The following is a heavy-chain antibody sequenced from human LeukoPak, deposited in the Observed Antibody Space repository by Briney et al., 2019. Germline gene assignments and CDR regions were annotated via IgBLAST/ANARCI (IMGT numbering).Heavy chain of an antibody. J-gene: IGHJ5*02. D-gene: IGHD3-3*01. V-gene: IGHV7-4-1*02. CDR1: GNTFSSYA. CDR2: INTNTGNP. Sequence: GASVKVSCKASGNTFSSYAMNWVRQAPGQGLEWMGWINTNTGNPTYAQGFTGRFVFSLDTSVSTAYLQISSLKAEDTAVYYCARDVLRFLEWAAFDPWGQGTLVTVSS. CDR3: ARDVLRFLEWAAFDP.